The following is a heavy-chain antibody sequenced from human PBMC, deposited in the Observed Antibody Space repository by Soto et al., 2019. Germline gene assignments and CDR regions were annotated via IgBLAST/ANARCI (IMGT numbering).Heavy chain of an antibody. CDR3: ARDLSYYYDSSGYYRHYYYYGMDV. V-gene: IGHV3-30-3*01. CDR1: GFTFSSYA. D-gene: IGHD3-22*01. Sequence: QVQLVESGGGVVQPGRSLRLSCAASGFTFSSYAMHWVRQAPGKGLEWVAVISYDGSNKYYADSVMGRFTISRDNSKNTLYLQMNSLRAEDTAVYYCARDLSYYYDSSGYYRHYYYYGMDVWGQGTTVTVSS. CDR2: ISYDGSNK. J-gene: IGHJ6*02.